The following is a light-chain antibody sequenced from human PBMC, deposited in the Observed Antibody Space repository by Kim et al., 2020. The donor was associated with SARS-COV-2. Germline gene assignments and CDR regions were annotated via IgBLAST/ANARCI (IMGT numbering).Light chain of an antibody. J-gene: IGLJ2*01. V-gene: IGLV7-46*01. Sequence: GGTVILVGDCSTGHVTSVHFPYWFQQKPRQAPRTLIYDTGNRHSWTPARFSGSLLGGKAALTLSAAQPEDEADYYCLLSYSDSRVFGVGTQLTVL. CDR1: TGHVTSVHF. CDR2: DTG. CDR3: LLSYSDSRV.